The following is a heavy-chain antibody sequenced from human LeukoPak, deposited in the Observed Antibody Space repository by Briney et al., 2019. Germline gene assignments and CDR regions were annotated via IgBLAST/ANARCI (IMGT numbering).Heavy chain of an antibody. Sequence: PSETLSLTCTVSGGSISSSSYYWGWIRQPPGKGLEWIGSVSYSGGTYYNPSLKNRITILVDTSKNQFSLKLSSVTAADTAVHYCTRHEWNYVTYFDFWGQGTRVTVSS. CDR2: VSYSGGT. CDR1: GGSISSSSYY. V-gene: IGHV4-39*01. D-gene: IGHD1-7*01. J-gene: IGHJ4*02. CDR3: TRHEWNYVTYFDF.